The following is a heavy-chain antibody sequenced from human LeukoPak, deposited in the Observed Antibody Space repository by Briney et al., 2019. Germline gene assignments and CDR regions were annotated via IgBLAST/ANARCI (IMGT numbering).Heavy chain of an antibody. J-gene: IGHJ4*02. D-gene: IGHD5-12*01. CDR3: ARYGSGYDFDY. V-gene: IGHV3-21*01. CDR1: GFTFSSYS. Sequence: PGGSLRLSCAAAGFTFSSYSMNWVRQAPGKGLEWVSSISSSSSYIYYADSVKGRFTISRDNAKNSLYLQMNSLRAEDTAVYYCARYGSGYDFDYWGQGTLVTVSS. CDR2: ISSSSSYI.